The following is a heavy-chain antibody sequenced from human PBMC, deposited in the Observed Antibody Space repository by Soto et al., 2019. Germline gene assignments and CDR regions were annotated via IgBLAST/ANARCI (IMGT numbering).Heavy chain of an antibody. V-gene: IGHV4-30-2*01. J-gene: IGHJ5*02. CDR1: GGSFGGVGYS. CDR2: MYHSGTF. D-gene: IGHD3-10*01. CDR3: ARAQFYSGSGNYNNLMFDA. Sequence: SEVVSLACGVYGGSFGGVGYSWSWIRQLGGGGREWRGYMYHSGTFLKSPSLKTRLTMSLDMSKNQFSLTLNSMTAADTAVYYCARAQFYSGSGNYNNLMFDAWGQG.